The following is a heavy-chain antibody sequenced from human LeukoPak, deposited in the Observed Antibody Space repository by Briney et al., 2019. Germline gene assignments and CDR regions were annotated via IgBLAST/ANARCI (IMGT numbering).Heavy chain of an antibody. J-gene: IGHJ4*02. CDR1: GFTFNRYG. D-gene: IGHD6-19*01. Sequence: GGSLRLSCAASGFTFNRYGMNWVRQAPGKGLEWVSSISSSSSYIYYADSVKGRFTISRDNAKNSLYLQMNSLRAEDTAVYYCVRDMFAKGSGWDNYWGQGTLVTVSS. CDR2: ISSSSSYI. V-gene: IGHV3-21*01. CDR3: VRDMFAKGSGWDNY.